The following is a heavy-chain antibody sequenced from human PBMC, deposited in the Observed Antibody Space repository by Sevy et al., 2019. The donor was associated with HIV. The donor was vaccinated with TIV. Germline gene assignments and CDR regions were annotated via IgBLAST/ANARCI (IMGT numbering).Heavy chain of an antibody. CDR2: IWYDGSNK. CDR3: ARLITIFGVAPDY. CDR1: GFTFSSYG. Sequence: GGSLRLSCAASGFTFSSYGMRWVRQAPGKGLEWVAVIWYDGSNKYYADSVKGRFTISRDNSKNTLYLQMNSLRAEDTAVYYCARLITIFGVAPDYWGQGTLVTVSS. J-gene: IGHJ4*02. D-gene: IGHD3-3*01. V-gene: IGHV3-33*01.